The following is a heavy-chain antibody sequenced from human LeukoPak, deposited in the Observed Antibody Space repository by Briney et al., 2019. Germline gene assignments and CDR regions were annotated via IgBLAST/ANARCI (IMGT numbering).Heavy chain of an antibody. J-gene: IGHJ3*02. CDR1: GYTFTNYY. Sequence: VSVKVSCKASGYTFTNYYIHWVRQAPGQGLEWMGWINPSSGGTDYAQKFQGRVTMTRDTSISTVYMELSSLKSDDTAVYYCARDGIYSRNFDAFDIWGQGTMVTVSS. V-gene: IGHV1-2*02. CDR3: ARDGIYSRNFDAFDI. D-gene: IGHD6-13*01. CDR2: INPSSGGT.